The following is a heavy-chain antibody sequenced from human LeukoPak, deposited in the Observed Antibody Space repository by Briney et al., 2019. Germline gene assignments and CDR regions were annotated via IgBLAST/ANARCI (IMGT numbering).Heavy chain of an antibody. D-gene: IGHD5-24*01. CDR3: AAAPIEMQQRGFDY. V-gene: IGHV1-58*02. CDR2: IVVASGNT. Sequence: SVKVSCKASGFTFTNSAMQWVRQAHGQRLEWVGWIVVASGNTKYAQKFQERVTITRDMSTSTAYMELSSLRPEDTAVYYCAAAPIEMQQRGFDYWGQGTLVTVSS. CDR1: GFTFTNSA. J-gene: IGHJ4*02.